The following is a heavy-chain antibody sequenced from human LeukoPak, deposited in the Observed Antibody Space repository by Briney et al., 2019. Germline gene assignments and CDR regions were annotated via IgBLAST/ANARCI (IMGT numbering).Heavy chain of an antibody. J-gene: IGHJ5*02. CDR2: IYYSGST. D-gene: IGHD3-22*01. V-gene: IGHV4-31*11. CDR1: GGSFSGYY. CDR3: ARASKYYYDSSGTPPHNWFDP. Sequence: SETLSLTCAVYGGSFSGYYWSWIRQHPGKGLEWIGYIYYSGSTYYNPSLKSRVTISVDTSKNQFSLKLSSVTAADTAVYYCARASKYYYDSSGTPPHNWFDPWGQGTLVTVSS.